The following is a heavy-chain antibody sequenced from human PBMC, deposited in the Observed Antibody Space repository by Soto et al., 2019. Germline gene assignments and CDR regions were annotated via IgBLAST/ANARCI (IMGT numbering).Heavy chain of an antibody. CDR2: IYYSGRT. CDR3: ARETRYYDILTGQPPYYFDY. V-gene: IGHV4-59*01. Sequence: SETLSLTCTVSGGSISSYYWSWIRQPPGKGLEWIGYIYYSGRTKYNPSLKSGVTISVDTSKNQFSLKLSSVTAADTAVYYCARETRYYDILTGQPPYYFDYWGQGTLVTVSS. D-gene: IGHD3-9*01. CDR1: GGSISSYY. J-gene: IGHJ4*02.